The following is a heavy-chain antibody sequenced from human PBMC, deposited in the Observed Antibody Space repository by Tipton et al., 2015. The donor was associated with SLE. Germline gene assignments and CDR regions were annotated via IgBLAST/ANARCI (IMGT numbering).Heavy chain of an antibody. CDR3: ASHVGDGYMGYYYGMDV. D-gene: IGHD5-24*01. CDR1: GGSFSAYY. J-gene: IGHJ6*02. CDR2: INHSGST. V-gene: IGHV4-34*01. Sequence: LRLSCAVYGGSFSAYYWTWIRQPPGKGLEWIGEINHSGSTNYNPSLKSRVTISVDTSKNQFSLKLSSVTAADTAVYYCASHVGDGYMGYYYGMDVWGQGTTVTVSS.